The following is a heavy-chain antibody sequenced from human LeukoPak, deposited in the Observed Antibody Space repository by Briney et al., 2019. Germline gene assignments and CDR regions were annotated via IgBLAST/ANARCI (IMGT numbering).Heavy chain of an antibody. J-gene: IGHJ3*02. CDR1: GFTFSSYS. D-gene: IGHD4-11*01. CDR3: ARGYNNYGYVFDI. Sequence: GGSLRLSCAASGFTFSSYSMNWVRQAPGKGLEWVSSISSSSIYIYYADSVKGRFTISRDNAKNSLYLQMNSLRAEDTAVYYCARGYNNYGYVFDIWGQGTVVTVSS. CDR2: ISSSSIYI. V-gene: IGHV3-21*01.